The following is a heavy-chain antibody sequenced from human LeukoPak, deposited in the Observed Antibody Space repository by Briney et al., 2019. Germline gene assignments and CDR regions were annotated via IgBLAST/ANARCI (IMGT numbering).Heavy chain of an antibody. CDR1: GYTLTGYY. J-gene: IGHJ5*02. CDR2: INPNSGGT. V-gene: IGHV1-2*02. Sequence: ASVKVSCKAPGYTLTGYYMHWVRQAPGQGLEWMGWINPNSGGTNYAQKFQGRVTMTRDTSISTAYMELSRLRSDDTAVYYCARVRSTSTHWFDPWGQGTLVTVSS. D-gene: IGHD2-2*01. CDR3: ARVRSTSTHWFDP.